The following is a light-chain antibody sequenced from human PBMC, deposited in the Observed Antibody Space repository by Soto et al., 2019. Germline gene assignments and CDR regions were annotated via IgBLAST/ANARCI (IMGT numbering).Light chain of an antibody. CDR2: DTS. CDR1: QVIVET. CDR3: QRYNNWPLT. J-gene: IGKJ4*01. Sequence: VMTDSPSTLSVSPPEGARLSFRSIQVIVETLACYQHKPGQTPRLLIYDTSTRATGVPARFSGSRSGTEFTLTINSLQSEDFAVYYCQRYNNWPLTFGGGTTVDIK. V-gene: IGKV3-15*01.